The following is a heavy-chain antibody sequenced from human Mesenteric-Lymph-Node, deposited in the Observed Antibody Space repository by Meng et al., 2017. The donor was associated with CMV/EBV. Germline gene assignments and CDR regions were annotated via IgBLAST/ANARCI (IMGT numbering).Heavy chain of an antibody. J-gene: IGHJ4*02. CDR3: ARASGKSSAWYSLFDY. CDR2: IKQDGSEK. D-gene: IGHD6-25*01. V-gene: IGHV3-7*01. Sequence: ESLKISCVASGFTFSSYWMTWVRQAPGKGLEWVANIKQDGSEKYYVDSVKGRFTVSRDNAKNSLSLQMNNLRVEDAAVYYCARASGKSSAWYSLFDYWGQGTRVTVSS. CDR1: GFTFSSYW.